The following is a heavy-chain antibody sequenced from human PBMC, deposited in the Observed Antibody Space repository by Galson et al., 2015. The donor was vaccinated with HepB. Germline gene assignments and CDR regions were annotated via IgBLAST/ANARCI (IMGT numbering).Heavy chain of an antibody. CDR1: GFTFRTYS. CDR3: ARSFYDRRAYLTA. J-gene: IGHJ5*02. V-gene: IGHV3-21*01. Sequence: SLRLSCAASGFTFRTYSMNWVRQAPGKGLEWVSSISTSGVGLQHADSVKGRFTISRDNAKNSLYLQMNSLRAEDTALYYCARSFYDRRAYLTAWGRGILVTVSS. D-gene: IGHD3-22*01. CDR2: ISTSGVGL.